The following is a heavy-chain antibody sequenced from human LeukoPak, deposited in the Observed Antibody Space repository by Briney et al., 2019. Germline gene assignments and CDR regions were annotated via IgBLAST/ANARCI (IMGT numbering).Heavy chain of an antibody. J-gene: IGHJ6*03. D-gene: IGHD2-21*01. CDR1: GGSISSKNDY. Sequence: SETLSLTCSVSGGSISSKNDYWGWIRQPPGKGLEWIGNIFYSGTTFYNPSLKNRVTISVDTSKNHFSLNLSSVTAADTAVYYCARVDWLANHYYYMDVWGKGTTVTVSS. V-gene: IGHV4-39*02. CDR3: ARVDWLANHYYYMDV. CDR2: IFYSGTT.